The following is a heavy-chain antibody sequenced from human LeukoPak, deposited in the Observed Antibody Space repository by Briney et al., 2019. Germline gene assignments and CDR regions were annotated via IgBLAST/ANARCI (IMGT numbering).Heavy chain of an antibody. CDR3: VLDLFSSFAFDI. Sequence: GGSLRLSCAASGFTFSRHWMHWVRQAPGKGLLWVSRINSDGSSTYYADSVKGRFTTSRDNAKNALHLQMNSLTAEDTAVYYCVLDLFSSFAFDICGQGTMVTVSS. CDR1: GFTFSRHW. CDR2: INSDGSST. D-gene: IGHD3/OR15-3a*01. J-gene: IGHJ3*02. V-gene: IGHV3-74*01.